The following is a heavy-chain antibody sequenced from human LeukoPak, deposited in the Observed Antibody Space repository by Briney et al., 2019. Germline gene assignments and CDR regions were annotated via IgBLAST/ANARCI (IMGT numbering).Heavy chain of an antibody. CDR1: GGSFSGYY. Sequence: SETLSLTCAVYGGSFSGYYWSWIRQPPGKGLEWIGEINHSGSTNYNPSLKSRVTISVDASKNQFSLKLSSVTAADTAVYYCARSHFWSGYRNWYFDLWGRGTLVTVSS. CDR3: ARSHFWSGYRNWYFDL. CDR2: INHSGST. J-gene: IGHJ2*01. V-gene: IGHV4-34*01. D-gene: IGHD3-3*02.